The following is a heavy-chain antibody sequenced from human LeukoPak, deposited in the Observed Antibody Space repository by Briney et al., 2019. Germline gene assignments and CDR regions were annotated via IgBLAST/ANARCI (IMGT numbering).Heavy chain of an antibody. V-gene: IGHV1-8*03. CDR1: GYTFTSYD. J-gene: IGHJ3*02. CDR2: MNPNSGNT. D-gene: IGHD3-10*01. Sequence: ASVKVSCKASGYTFTSYDINWVRQATGQGLEWMGWMNPNSGNTGNAQKLQGRVTITRNTSISTAYMELSSLRSEDTAVYYCARFYGSGPDAFDIWGQGTMVTVSS. CDR3: ARFYGSGPDAFDI.